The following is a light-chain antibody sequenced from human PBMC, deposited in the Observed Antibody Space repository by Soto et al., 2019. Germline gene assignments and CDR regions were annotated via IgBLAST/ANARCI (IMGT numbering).Light chain of an antibody. Sequence: ETVMTQSPATLSVSPGERATLSCRASQSVNSNLAWYQQKPGQTPRLLLYRASTRATGIPARFSASGSGTEFTLTITSLQSEDFAVYYCLQYGSSGTFGQGTKVEIK. CDR3: LQYGSSGT. CDR2: RAS. CDR1: QSVNSN. V-gene: IGKV3-15*01. J-gene: IGKJ1*01.